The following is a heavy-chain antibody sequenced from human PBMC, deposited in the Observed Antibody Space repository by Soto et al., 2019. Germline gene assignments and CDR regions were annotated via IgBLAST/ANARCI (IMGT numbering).Heavy chain of an antibody. CDR1: GFTFSSYA. J-gene: IGHJ4*02. Sequence: QVQLVESGGGVVQPGRSLRLSCAASGFTFSSYAMHWVRQAPGKGLEWVAVISYDGSNKYYADSVKGRFTISRDNSKNTLYLQMNSLRAEDTAVYYCARENYDILTGSTYFDYWGQGTLVTVSS. CDR3: ARENYDILTGSTYFDY. CDR2: ISYDGSNK. D-gene: IGHD3-9*01. V-gene: IGHV3-30-3*01.